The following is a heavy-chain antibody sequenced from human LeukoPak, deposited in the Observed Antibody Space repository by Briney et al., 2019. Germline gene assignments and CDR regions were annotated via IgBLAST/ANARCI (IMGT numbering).Heavy chain of an antibody. Sequence: GGSLRLSCAASGFSITNYFIHWVRQAPGKGLVWVSRINADGSDTTYADSVKGRFTISRDNAKNTVYLQMNSLRAEDTALYYCAKDSSYGDYWEHFDYWGQGTLVTVSS. CDR1: GFSITNYF. J-gene: IGHJ4*02. CDR3: AKDSSYGDYWEHFDY. V-gene: IGHV3-74*01. CDR2: INADGSDT. D-gene: IGHD4-17*01.